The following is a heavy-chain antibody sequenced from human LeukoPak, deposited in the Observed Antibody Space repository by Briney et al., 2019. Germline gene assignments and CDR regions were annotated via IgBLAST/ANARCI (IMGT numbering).Heavy chain of an antibody. CDR2: IYSGGST. CDR3: ARGIAAAGPFYYYYYYMDV. D-gene: IGHD6-13*01. CDR1: GFTVSSNY. J-gene: IGHJ6*03. Sequence: GGSLRLSCAASGFTVSSNYMSWVRQAPGKGLEWVPVIYSGGSTYYADSVKGRFTISRDNSKNTLYLQMNSLRAEDTAVYYCARGIAAAGPFYYYYYYMDVWGKGTTVTISS. V-gene: IGHV3-53*01.